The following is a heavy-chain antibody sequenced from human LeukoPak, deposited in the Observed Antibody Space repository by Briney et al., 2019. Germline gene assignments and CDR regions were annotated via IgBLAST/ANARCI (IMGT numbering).Heavy chain of an antibody. J-gene: IGHJ4*02. CDR1: GFSFSTHG. CDR2: ISAGGDRT. V-gene: IGHV3-23*01. CDR3: AWPSTLRYCSGDTCYSH. D-gene: IGHD2-15*01. Sequence: GGSLRLSCAASGFSFSTHGIHWVRQAPRKGLDWVSAISAGGDRTDYAHSVKGRFIISRDNSKNTLYLQMNSLRAEDTAVYYCAWPSTLRYCSGDTCYSHWGQGTLVTVSS.